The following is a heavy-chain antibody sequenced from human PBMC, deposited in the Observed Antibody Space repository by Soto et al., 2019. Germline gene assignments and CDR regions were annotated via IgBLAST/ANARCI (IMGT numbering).Heavy chain of an antibody. CDR1: GYTFINYG. CDR3: ARDGPHIPAVGDV. CDR2: ISAYNGDK. D-gene: IGHD6-13*01. Sequence: QVYLVQSGPEVKKPGASVQVSCKASGYTFINYGVSWVRQAPGQGLEWMGWISAYNGDKKYAQNVQGRVTGTTDTSTSTAYMEMRTLRSDDTAAYYCARDGPHIPAVGDVWGQGTTVTVSS. J-gene: IGHJ6*02. V-gene: IGHV1-18*01.